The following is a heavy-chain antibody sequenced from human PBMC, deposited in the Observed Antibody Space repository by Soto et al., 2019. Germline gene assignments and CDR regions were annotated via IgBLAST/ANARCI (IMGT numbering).Heavy chain of an antibody. J-gene: IGHJ5*02. V-gene: IGHV4-59*01. CDR2: IYYSGST. CDR3: ARDRAPGYGWFDP. D-gene: IGHD5-18*01. Sequence: SETLSLTCTVSGGSISSYYWSWIRQPPGKGLEWIGYIYYSGSTNYNPSLKSRVTISVDTSKNQFSLKLGSVTAADTAVYYCARDRAPGYGWFDPWGQGTLVTVSS. CDR1: GGSISSYY.